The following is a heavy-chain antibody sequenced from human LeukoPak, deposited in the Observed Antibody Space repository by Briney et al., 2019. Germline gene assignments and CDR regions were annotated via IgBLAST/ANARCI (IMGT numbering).Heavy chain of an antibody. CDR2: ISGSGGST. V-gene: IGHV3-23*01. J-gene: IGHJ4*02. CDR3: AKEAGGYCTNGVCYTAYYFDY. D-gene: IGHD2-8*01. CDR1: GFTFSSFG. Sequence: GGSLRLSCAAYGFTFSSFGMSWVRQAPGDGLEWVSAISGSGGSTYYADSVEGRFTISRDTSTNTLYLQMSSLRAEDTAVYYCAKEAGGYCTNGVCYTAYYFDYWGQGTLVSVSS.